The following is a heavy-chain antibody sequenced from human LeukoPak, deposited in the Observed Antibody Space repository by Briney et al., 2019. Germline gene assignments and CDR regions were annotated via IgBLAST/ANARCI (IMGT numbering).Heavy chain of an antibody. J-gene: IGHJ6*03. Sequence: PSETLSLTCAVSGYSISSGYYWGWIRQPPGKGLEWIGSIYHSGSTYYNPSLKSRVTISVDTSKNQFSLKLSSVTAADTAVYYCARLMFTVITDHYYYMDVWGKGTTVTVSS. V-gene: IGHV4-38-2*01. CDR3: ARLMFTVITDHYYYMDV. CDR1: GYSISSGYY. CDR2: IYHSGST. D-gene: IGHD4-11*01.